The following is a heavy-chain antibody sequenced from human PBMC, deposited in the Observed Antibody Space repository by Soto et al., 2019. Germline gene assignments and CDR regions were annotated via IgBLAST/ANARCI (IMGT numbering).Heavy chain of an antibody. Sequence: TSETLSLTCAVYGGSFSGYYWSWIRQPPGKGLEWIGEINHSGSTNYNPSLKSRVTISVDTSKNQFSLKLSSVTAADTAVYYCARGRDLFSRYCTNGVCLKGGPWVYWGQGTLVTVSS. J-gene: IGHJ4*02. CDR1: GGSFSGYY. CDR3: ARGRDLFSRYCTNGVCLKGGPWVY. D-gene: IGHD2-8*01. CDR2: INHSGST. V-gene: IGHV4-34*01.